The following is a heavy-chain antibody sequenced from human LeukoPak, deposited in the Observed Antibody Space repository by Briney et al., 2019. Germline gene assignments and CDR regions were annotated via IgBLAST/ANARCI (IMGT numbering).Heavy chain of an antibody. CDR3: ARAFREIGYSSSWYRNWFDP. J-gene: IGHJ5*02. D-gene: IGHD6-13*01. Sequence: SVKVSCKASGGTFSSYAISWVRQAPGQGLEWMGGIIPIFGTANYAQKFQGRVTITADKSTSTAYMELSSLRSEDTAVYYCARAFREIGYSSSWYRNWFDPWGQGTLVTVSS. CDR2: IIPIFGTA. CDR1: GGTFSSYA. V-gene: IGHV1-69*06.